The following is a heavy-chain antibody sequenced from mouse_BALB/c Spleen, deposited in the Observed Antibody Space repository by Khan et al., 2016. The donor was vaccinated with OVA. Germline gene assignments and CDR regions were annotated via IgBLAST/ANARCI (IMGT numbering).Heavy chain of an antibody. J-gene: IGHJ4*01. V-gene: IGHV2-6-1*01. D-gene: IGHD2-10*01. CDR3: ARQPYYHYNIMDY. Sequence: QVQLKESGPGLAAPSQSLSITCTTSGFSLTNYGVHWIRQPPGKGLEWLVVIRSDGSTTYNPALQSRLTITKDNAQSQVFLKMNGLQTDDTAIYFCARQPYYHYNIMDYWGQGTSVTVSS. CDR2: IRSDGST. CDR1: GFSLTNYG.